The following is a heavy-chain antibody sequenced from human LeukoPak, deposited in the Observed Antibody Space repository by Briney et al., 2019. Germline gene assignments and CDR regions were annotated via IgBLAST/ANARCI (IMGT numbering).Heavy chain of an antibody. CDR2: ISYDGSNK. CDR1: GFTFSSYA. CDR3: ARDDRGYSGYDPYYFDY. D-gene: IGHD5-12*01. Sequence: PGGSLRLSCAASGFTFSSYAMHWVRQAPGKGLEWVAVISYDGSNKYYADSVKGRFTISRDNSKNTLYLQMNSLRAEDTAVYYCARDDRGYSGYDPYYFDYWGQGTLVTVSS. J-gene: IGHJ4*02. V-gene: IGHV3-30-3*01.